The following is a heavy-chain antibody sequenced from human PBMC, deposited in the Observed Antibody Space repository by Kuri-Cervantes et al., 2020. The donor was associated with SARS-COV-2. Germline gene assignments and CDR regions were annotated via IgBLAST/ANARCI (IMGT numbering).Heavy chain of an antibody. V-gene: IGHV1-8*02. CDR3: ARGNRDGLWGAR. D-gene: IGHD3-16*01. CDR2: INPSGGST. J-gene: IGHJ4*02. CDR1: GGTFSSYA. Sequence: ASVKVSCKASGGTFSSYAISWVRQAPGQGLEWMGIINPSGGSTSYAQKFQGRVTMTRNTSISTAYMELSSLRSEDTAVYYCARGNRDGLWGARWGQGTLVTVSS.